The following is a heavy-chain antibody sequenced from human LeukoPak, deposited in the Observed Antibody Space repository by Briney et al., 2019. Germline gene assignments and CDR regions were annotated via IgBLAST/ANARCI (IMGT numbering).Heavy chain of an antibody. CDR2: IIGNGEST. V-gene: IGHV3-23*01. CDR3: AKGSKGTYDY. J-gene: IGHJ4*02. CDR1: GFTFSRYV. Sequence: GGSLRLSCVCSGFTFSRYVMTGVRQAAGKGPEGVSSIIGNGESTYYADSVRGRFTISRDNSKNTLYLQMNSLRAEDTAIYYCAKGSKGTYDYWGQGTLVPVSS.